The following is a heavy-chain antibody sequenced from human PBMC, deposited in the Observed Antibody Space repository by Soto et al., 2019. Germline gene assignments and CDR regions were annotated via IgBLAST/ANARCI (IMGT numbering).Heavy chain of an antibody. CDR1: GFTFSSYA. V-gene: IGHV3-23*01. D-gene: IGHD5-12*01. Sequence: GGSLRLSCAASGFTFSSYAMSWVRPAPGKGLEWVSAISGSGGSTYYADSVKGRFTISRDNSKNTLYLQMNSLRAEDTAVYYCANLDIVATMYNWFDPWGQGTLVTVSS. J-gene: IGHJ5*02. CDR3: ANLDIVATMYNWFDP. CDR2: ISGSGGST.